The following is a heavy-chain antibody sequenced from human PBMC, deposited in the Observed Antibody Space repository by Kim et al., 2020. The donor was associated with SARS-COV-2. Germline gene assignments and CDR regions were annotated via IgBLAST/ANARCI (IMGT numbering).Heavy chain of an antibody. D-gene: IGHD1-26*01. Sequence: LSLTCTASGFTVNTNYMNWVRQAPGKGLDWVSAIYTVGSTHYADSVKGRFSISRDNSKNAVYLQMNSLRDEETAGHYCARDPPYSGTFKGAFDVWGQGTRVTVSS. CDR2: IYTVGST. V-gene: IGHV3-66*02. CDR3: ARDPPYSGTFKGAFDV. J-gene: IGHJ3*01. CDR1: GFTVNTNY.